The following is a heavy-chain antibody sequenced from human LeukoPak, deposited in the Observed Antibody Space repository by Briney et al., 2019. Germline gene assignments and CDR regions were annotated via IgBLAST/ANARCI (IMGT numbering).Heavy chain of an antibody. CDR1: GYTFTGYY. D-gene: IGHD3-10*01. J-gene: IGHJ4*02. CDR2: VNPTSGGT. V-gene: IGHV1-2*02. Sequence: ASVKVSCKASGYTFTGYYMHWVRQAPGQGLEWMGWVNPTSGGTNYAQKFQGRVTMTRDTSISTAYMELSRLRSDDTAVYYCARAGAYYYGSGSYYSFDYWGQGTLVTVSS. CDR3: ARAGAYYYGSGSYYSFDY.